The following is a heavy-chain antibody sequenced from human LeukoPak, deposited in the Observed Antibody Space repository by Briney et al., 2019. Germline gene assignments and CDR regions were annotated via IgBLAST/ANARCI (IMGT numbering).Heavy chain of an antibody. D-gene: IGHD3-9*01. V-gene: IGHV1-18*01. CDR2: ISADNGNT. Sequence: PVGSVKVSCKASGYTFTSYGTSWLRQAPGQGLEGMGWISADNGNTHCAQKIQGRLTMTTDTSTSTAYMELRSLRSDDTAVYYCAREGDILTGSWPGAWYFDLWGRGTLVTVSS. J-gene: IGHJ2*01. CDR3: AREGDILTGSWPGAWYFDL. CDR1: GYTFTSYG.